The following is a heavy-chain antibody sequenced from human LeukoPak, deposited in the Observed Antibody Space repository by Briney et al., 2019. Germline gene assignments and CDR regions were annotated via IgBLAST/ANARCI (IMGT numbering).Heavy chain of an antibody. Sequence: SETLSLTCTVSGGSISVYHWSWIRQPPGKGLEWMGYLYDTGITNYSPSLKSRVTISVDTSNNQISLKLTSVTAADTAIYFCAKEGMGSEATTADGAFDIWGQGTTVTVSS. J-gene: IGHJ3*02. CDR1: GGSISVYH. CDR3: AKEGMGSEATTADGAFDI. CDR2: LYDTGIT. D-gene: IGHD1-26*01. V-gene: IGHV4-4*08.